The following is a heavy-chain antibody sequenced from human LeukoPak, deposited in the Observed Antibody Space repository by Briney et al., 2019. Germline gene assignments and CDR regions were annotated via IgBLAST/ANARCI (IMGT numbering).Heavy chain of an antibody. CDR2: IWYDGSHT. CDR3: AKDLLTVSHY. D-gene: IGHD4-17*01. CDR1: GFTFSSYS. J-gene: IGHJ4*02. V-gene: IGHV3-33*06. Sequence: GGSLRLSCAASGFTFSSYSMNWVRQAPGKGLEWVAVIWYDGSHTYYADSVKGRFTISRDNSKNTLYLQMNSLRAEDTAVYYCAKDLLTVSHYWGQGTLVTVSS.